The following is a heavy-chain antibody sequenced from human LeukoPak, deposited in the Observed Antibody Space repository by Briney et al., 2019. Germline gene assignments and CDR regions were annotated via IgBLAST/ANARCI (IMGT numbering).Heavy chain of an antibody. J-gene: IGHJ6*03. CDR2: IYTSGST. D-gene: IGHD1-26*01. CDR3: AGQTWELAYYYYYYMDV. V-gene: IGHV4-4*09. CDR1: GGSISSYY. Sequence: SETLSLTCTVSGGSISSYYWSWIRQPPGKGLEWIGYIYTSGSTNYNPSLKSRVTISVDTSKNQFSLKLSSVTAADTAVYYCAGQTWELAYYYYYYMDVWGKGTTVTVSS.